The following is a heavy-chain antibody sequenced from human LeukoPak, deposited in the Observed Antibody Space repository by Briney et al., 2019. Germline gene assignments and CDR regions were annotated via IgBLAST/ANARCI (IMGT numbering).Heavy chain of an antibody. V-gene: IGHV4-34*01. D-gene: IGHD1-14*01. CDR1: GGSFSGYY. Sequence: SETLSLTCAVYGGSFSGYYWSWIRQPPGKGLEWIGEINHSGSTNYNPSLKSRVTISVDTSKNQFSLKLSSVTAADTAVYYCARGPPRYNRRAFDIWGQGTMVTVSS. CDR3: ARGPPRYNRRAFDI. CDR2: INHSGST. J-gene: IGHJ3*02.